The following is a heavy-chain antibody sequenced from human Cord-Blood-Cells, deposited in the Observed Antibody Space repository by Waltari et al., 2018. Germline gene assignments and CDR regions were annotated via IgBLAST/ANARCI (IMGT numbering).Heavy chain of an antibody. CDR2: ISSSSSYI. J-gene: IGHJ3*02. CDR1: GFNFSSHS. D-gene: IGHD7-27*01. Sequence: EVQLVESGGGLVKPGGSLRLSCAASGFNFSSHSMNWVRQAPGMGLGLVSSISSSSSYIYYADSVKGRFPISRGNAKNSLYLQMNSLRAEDTAVYYCARETGDTRAFDIWGQGTMVTVSS. CDR3: ARETGDTRAFDI. V-gene: IGHV3-21*01.